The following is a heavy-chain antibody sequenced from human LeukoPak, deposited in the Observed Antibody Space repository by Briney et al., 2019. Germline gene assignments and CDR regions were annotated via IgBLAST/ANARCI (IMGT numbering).Heavy chain of an antibody. V-gene: IGHV3-33*08. CDR2: IWYEGSNK. Sequence: GGSLRLSCAASGFTFSSYGMHWVRQAPGKGLEWVAVIWYEGSNKYYADCVKDRFTISRDNSKNTLYLQMHRLSAEDTAVYYCARVSGYCSGGSCYVIDAFDIWGQGTMVTVSS. CDR1: GFTFSSYG. CDR3: ARVSGYCSGGSCYVIDAFDI. J-gene: IGHJ3*02. D-gene: IGHD2-15*01.